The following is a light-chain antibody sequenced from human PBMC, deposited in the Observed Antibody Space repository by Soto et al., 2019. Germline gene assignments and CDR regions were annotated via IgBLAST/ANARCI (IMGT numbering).Light chain of an antibody. CDR3: GTWDSSLSAGV. Sequence: QSVLTQPPAVSAAPGQKVTTSCSGSSSNIGNNYVSWYQQLPGTAPKRLIYDNNKRPSGIPDRFSGSKSGTSATLGITGLQTGDEADYYCGTWDSSLSAGVFGGGTKATVL. V-gene: IGLV1-51*01. CDR1: SSNIGNNY. J-gene: IGLJ3*02. CDR2: DNN.